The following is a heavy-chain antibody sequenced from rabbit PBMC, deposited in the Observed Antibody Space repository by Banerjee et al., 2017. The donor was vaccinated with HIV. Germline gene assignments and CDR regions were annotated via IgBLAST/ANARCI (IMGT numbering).Heavy chain of an antibody. CDR2: IYAGSSGST. Sequence: QEQLEESGGDLVKPEGSLTLTCTASGFSFSGGYDMCWVRQAPGKGLEWIACIYAGSSGSTWYANWAKGRFTISKTSSTTVTLQMTSLTAADTATYFCARDLAGVIGWNFGLWGQGTLVTVS. CDR3: ARDLAGVIGWNFGL. CDR1: GFSFSGGYD. V-gene: IGHV1S45*01. J-gene: IGHJ3*01. D-gene: IGHD4-1*01.